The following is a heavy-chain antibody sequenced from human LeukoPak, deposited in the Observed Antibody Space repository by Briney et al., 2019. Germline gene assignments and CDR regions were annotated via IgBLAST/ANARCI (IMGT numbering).Heavy chain of an antibody. V-gene: IGHV7-4-1*02. CDR2: INTNIGKT. CDR3: ARGEISDYYFW. Sequence: GASVKVSCKASGYTFTSYVMNWDRQAPGQGLEWMGWINTNIGKTSYAQGFTGRFVFSLDTSVTTAYLQISSLKAEDTAVYYCARGEISDYYFWWGQGTLVTVSS. D-gene: IGHD3/OR15-3a*01. J-gene: IGHJ4*02. CDR1: GYTFTSYV.